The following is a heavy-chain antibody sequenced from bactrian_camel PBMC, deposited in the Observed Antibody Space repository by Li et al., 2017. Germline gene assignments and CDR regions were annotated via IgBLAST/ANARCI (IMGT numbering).Heavy chain of an antibody. V-gene: IGHV3S40*01. CDR1: GFTFSMYG. Sequence: VQLVESGGGSVQPGESLTLSCVASGFTFSMYGMSWVRQVPGKGLEWVSAINSDGARTYTADSVKGRFTIARDNAKNMLFLQMNNLKTEDTAVYYCGADPEVYPCHSGGSQVPADSGYWGQGTQVTVS. J-gene: IGHJ6*01. CDR3: GADPEVYPCHSGGSQVPADSGY. CDR2: INSDGART. D-gene: IGHD2*01.